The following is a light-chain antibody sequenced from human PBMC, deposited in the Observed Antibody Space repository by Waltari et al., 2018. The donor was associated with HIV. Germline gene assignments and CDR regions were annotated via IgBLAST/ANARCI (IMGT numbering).Light chain of an antibody. CDR1: QDIGNS. J-gene: IGKJ4*01. CDR3: HQYFSDPFT. Sequence: DIQMTQFPSSLSASVGDRVSITCRATQDIGNSVSWYHQRPGKVPKLLVYGGYIRHRVVASRFTGSGSGTEYTLTISSLQPEDFATYYCHQYFSDPFTFGGGTKVEI. V-gene: IGKV1-NL1*01. CDR2: GGY.